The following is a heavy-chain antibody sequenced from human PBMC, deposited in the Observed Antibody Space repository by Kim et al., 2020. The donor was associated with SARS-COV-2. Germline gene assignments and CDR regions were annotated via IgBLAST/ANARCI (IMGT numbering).Heavy chain of an antibody. CDR1: GGSISSYY. CDR3: ARHSNYYDSSGYSRDAFDI. CDR2: IYYSGST. D-gene: IGHD3-22*01. Sequence: SETLSLTCTVSGGSISSYYWSWIRQPPGKGLEWIGYIYYSGSTNYNPSLKSRVTISVDTSKNQFSLKLSSVTAADTAVYYCARHSNYYDSSGYSRDAFDIWGQGTMVTVSS. J-gene: IGHJ3*02. V-gene: IGHV4-59*08.